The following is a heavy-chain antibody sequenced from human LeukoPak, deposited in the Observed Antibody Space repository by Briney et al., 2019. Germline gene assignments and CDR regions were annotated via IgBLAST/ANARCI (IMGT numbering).Heavy chain of an antibody. J-gene: IGHJ4*02. D-gene: IGHD3-22*01. Sequence: GASVKVSCKASGGTFSSYAISWVRQAPGQGLEWMGRIIPILGIANYAQKFQGRVTITADKSTSTAYMELSSLRSEDTAVYYCAGGYYYDSSGYFLFDYWGQGTLVTVSS. CDR2: IIPILGIA. CDR3: AGGYYYDSSGYFLFDY. CDR1: GGTFSSYA. V-gene: IGHV1-69*04.